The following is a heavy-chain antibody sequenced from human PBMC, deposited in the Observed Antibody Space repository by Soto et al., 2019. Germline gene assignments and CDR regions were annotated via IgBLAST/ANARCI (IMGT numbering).Heavy chain of an antibody. CDR3: ARATYDSLDY. D-gene: IGHD3-9*01. CDR2: IYHSGTT. CDR1: GYSISNGYH. V-gene: IGHV4-38-2*01. J-gene: IGHJ4*02. Sequence: SETLSLTCDVSGYSISNGYHWGWIRQPPGKGLEWIGNIYHSGTTYYNPSLKSRVTISVDTSKNHFSLKLSSVTAADTAVYYCARATYDSLDYWGQGTLVTVSS.